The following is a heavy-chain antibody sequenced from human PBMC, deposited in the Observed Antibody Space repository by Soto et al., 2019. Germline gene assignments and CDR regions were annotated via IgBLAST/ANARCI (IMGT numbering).Heavy chain of an antibody. V-gene: IGHV1-69*01. Sequence: QVQLVQSGAEVKTPGSSVKVSCKASGGTFSSYAISWVLQAPGQGLEWRGGVIPIFGTANYAQKFQGRVTITEDESTRTAYMELRSMRSEDTAVYYCARGTVVQYYYYYCGMDVWGQGTTVTVSS. J-gene: IGHJ6*02. CDR1: GGTFSSYA. D-gene: IGHD2-15*01. CDR3: ARGTVVQYYYYYCGMDV. CDR2: VIPIFGTA.